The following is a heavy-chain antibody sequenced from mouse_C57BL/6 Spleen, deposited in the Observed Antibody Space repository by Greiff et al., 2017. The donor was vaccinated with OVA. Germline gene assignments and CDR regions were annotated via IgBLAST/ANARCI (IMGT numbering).Heavy chain of an antibody. Sequence: QVQLQQPGAELVKPGASVKMSCKASGYTFTSYWITWVKQRPGQGLEWIGDIYPGSGSTNYNEKFKSKATLTVDTSSSTAYMQLSSLTSEDSAVYYCARRLYDYDLYYAMDYWGQGTSVTVSS. V-gene: IGHV1-55*01. CDR1: GYTFTSYW. J-gene: IGHJ4*01. CDR3: ARRLYDYDLYYAMDY. CDR2: IYPGSGST. D-gene: IGHD2-4*01.